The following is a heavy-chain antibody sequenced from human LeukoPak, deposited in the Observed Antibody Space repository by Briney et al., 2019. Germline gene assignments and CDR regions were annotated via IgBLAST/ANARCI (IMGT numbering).Heavy chain of an antibody. CDR3: ARGWDNNDSSGYSA. D-gene: IGHD3-22*01. V-gene: IGHV3-30*04. CDR2: TSYDERNK. CDR1: GFTFSSNA. Sequence: GGSLRLSCAASGFTFSSNAMHWVRQAPGKGLEWVAATSYDERNKYYGDSVRGRFTISRDNSENTLYLQMNSLRVEDTALYYCARGWDNNDSSGYSAWGQGTLVTVSS. J-gene: IGHJ4*02.